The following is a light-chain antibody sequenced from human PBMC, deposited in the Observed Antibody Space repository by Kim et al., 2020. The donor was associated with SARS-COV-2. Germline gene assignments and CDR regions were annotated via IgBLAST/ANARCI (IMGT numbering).Light chain of an antibody. V-gene: IGKV3-20*01. J-gene: IGKJ1*01. CDR3: QQYGNSRT. CDR1: QTISRNQ. Sequence: LSRGERATRSCRASQTISRNQLAWYQHKPGQAPRLRIYGASSRATGIPDRFSGRGSGTDFSLTISRLEPEDCAVYYCQQYGNSRTLGQGTKVDIK. CDR2: GAS.